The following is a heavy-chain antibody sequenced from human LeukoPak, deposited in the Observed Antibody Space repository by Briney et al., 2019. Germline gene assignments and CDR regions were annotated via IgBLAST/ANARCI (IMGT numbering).Heavy chain of an antibody. CDR3: ASSEQLVPLYYYGMDV. Sequence: GASVKVSCKASGYTFTGYYMHWVRQAPGQGLEWMGRINPNSGGTNYAQKFQGRVTMTRDTSISTAYMELSSLRSEDTAVYYCASSEQLVPLYYYGMDVWGQGTTVTVSS. CDR1: GYTFTGYY. V-gene: IGHV1-2*06. CDR2: INPNSGGT. J-gene: IGHJ6*02. D-gene: IGHD6-6*01.